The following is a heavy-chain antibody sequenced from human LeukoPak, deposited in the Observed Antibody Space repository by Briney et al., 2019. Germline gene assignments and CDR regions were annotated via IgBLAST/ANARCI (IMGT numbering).Heavy chain of an antibody. CDR1: GFTFSSYA. J-gene: IGHJ4*02. CDR2: ISGSGGST. V-gene: IGHV3-23*01. CDR3: ARESLYYYDSSIGY. D-gene: IGHD3-22*01. Sequence: GSLRLSCAASGFTFSSYAMSWVRQAPGKGLEWVSAISGSGGSTYYADSVKGRFTISRDNAKNSLYLQMNSLRAEDTAVYYCARESLYYYDSSIGYWGQGTLVTVSS.